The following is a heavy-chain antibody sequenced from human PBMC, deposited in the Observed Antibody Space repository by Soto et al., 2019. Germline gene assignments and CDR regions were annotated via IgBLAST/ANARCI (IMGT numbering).Heavy chain of an antibody. J-gene: IGHJ4*02. D-gene: IGHD4-17*01. V-gene: IGHV3-30*18. CDR3: AKDIDGYGGLPDY. Sequence: QVQLVESGGGVVQPGRSLRLSCAASGFTFSSYGMHWVRQAPGKGLEWVAVISYDGSNKYYADSVKGRFTISRDNSKNTLYLQMNSLRAEDTAVYYCAKDIDGYGGLPDYRGQGTLVTVSS. CDR2: ISYDGSNK. CDR1: GFTFSSYG.